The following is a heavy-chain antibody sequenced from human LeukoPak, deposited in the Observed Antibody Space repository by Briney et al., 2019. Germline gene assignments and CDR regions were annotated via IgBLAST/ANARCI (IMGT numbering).Heavy chain of an antibody. CDR3: ATERDGGGEF. V-gene: IGHV3-74*01. CDR2: IKTDGSST. Sequence: PGGSLRLSCAASGFTFSSYWMNWVRQAPGKGLVWVSRIKTDGSSTSHADSVKGRLTISRDNAKNTLYLQMSSLKAEDTAVYFCATERDGGGEFWGQGTLVTVFS. J-gene: IGHJ4*02. D-gene: IGHD3-16*01. CDR1: GFTFSSYW.